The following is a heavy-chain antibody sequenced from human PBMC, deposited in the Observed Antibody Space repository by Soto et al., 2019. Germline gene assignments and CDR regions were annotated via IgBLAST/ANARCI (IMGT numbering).Heavy chain of an antibody. CDR2: IYPGDSNA. Sequence: GESLKISCKGSGYSFTSYWVGWVRQMPGRGLEWMGSIYPGDSNARYSPPFQGQVTISADKSISTAYLQWSSLKASDTAIYYCARRSYYYDRSGYYYWFDPWGQGTLVTV. CDR1: GYSFTSYW. V-gene: IGHV5-51*01. D-gene: IGHD3-22*01. J-gene: IGHJ5*01. CDR3: ARRSYYYDRSGYYYWFDP.